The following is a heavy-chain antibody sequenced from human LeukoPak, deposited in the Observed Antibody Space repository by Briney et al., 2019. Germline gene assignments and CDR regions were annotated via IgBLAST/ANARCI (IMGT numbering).Heavy chain of an antibody. CDR3: ASTLRGYSRKSSTPDY. J-gene: IGHJ4*02. CDR2: ISWNSGSI. Sequence: GGSLRLSCAASGFTFDDYAMHWVRQAPGKGLEWVSGISWNSGSIGYADSVKGRFTISRDNAKNSLYLQMNSLRAEDTAVYYCASTLRGYSRKSSTPDYWGQGTLVTVSS. V-gene: IGHV3-9*01. CDR1: GFTFDDYA. D-gene: IGHD5-18*01.